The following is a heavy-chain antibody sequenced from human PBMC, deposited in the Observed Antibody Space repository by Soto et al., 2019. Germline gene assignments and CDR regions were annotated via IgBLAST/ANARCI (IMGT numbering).Heavy chain of an antibody. CDR2: IHYSGNT. J-gene: IGHJ4*02. D-gene: IGHD3-22*01. V-gene: IGHV4-31*03. CDR1: GGSISNNNYY. CDR3: ASGRLVRGIIDFDY. Sequence: SETLSLTCTVSGGSISNNNYYWTWIRQHPGKGLEWIGYIHYSGNTYYNPSLKSRVILSVDTSKNQFSLKLSSVTAADTAVYYCASGRLVRGIIDFDYWGQGTLVTVSS.